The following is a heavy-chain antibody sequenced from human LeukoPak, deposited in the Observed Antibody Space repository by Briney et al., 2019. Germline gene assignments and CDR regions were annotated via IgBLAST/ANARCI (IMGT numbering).Heavy chain of an antibody. J-gene: IGHJ2*01. D-gene: IGHD3-10*01. CDR1: GGSVSSGSYY. CDR3: ARATYYYGSGSDLSWYFDL. Sequence: KASETLSLTCTVSGGSVSSGSYYWSWIRQPPGKGLEWIGYIYYTGSTNYNPSLKSRVTISVDTSKNQFSLKLSSVTAADTAVYYCARATYYYGSGSDLSWYFDLWGRGTLVTVSS. V-gene: IGHV4-61*01. CDR2: IYYTGST.